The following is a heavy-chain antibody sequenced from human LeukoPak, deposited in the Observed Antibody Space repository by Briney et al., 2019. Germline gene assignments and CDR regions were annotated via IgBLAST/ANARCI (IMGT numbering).Heavy chain of an antibody. V-gene: IGHV4-34*01. D-gene: IGHD2-2*01. CDR2: INHSGST. Sequence: PSETLSLTCTISGGSIISYYWSWIRQPPGKGLEWIGEINHSGSTNYNPSLKSRVTISVDTSKNQFSLKLSSVTAADTAVYYCARGRGDIVVVPAADDVYGMDVWGQGTTVTVSS. J-gene: IGHJ6*02. CDR3: ARGRGDIVVVPAADDVYGMDV. CDR1: GGSIISYY.